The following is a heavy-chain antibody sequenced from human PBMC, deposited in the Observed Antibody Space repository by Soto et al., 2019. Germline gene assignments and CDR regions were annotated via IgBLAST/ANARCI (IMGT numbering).Heavy chain of an antibody. D-gene: IGHD6-6*01. CDR2: ISGSGGST. V-gene: IGHV3-23*01. J-gene: IGHJ4*02. Sequence: SCAASGFTFSSYAMSWVRQAPGKGLEWVSAISGSGGSTYYADSVKGRFTISRDNSKNTLYLQMNSLRAEDTAVYYCAKDFIAARGHYWGQGTLVTVSS. CDR3: AKDFIAARGHY. CDR1: GFTFSSYA.